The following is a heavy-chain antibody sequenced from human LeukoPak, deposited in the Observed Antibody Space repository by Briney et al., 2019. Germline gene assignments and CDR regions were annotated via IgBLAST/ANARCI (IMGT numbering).Heavy chain of an antibody. J-gene: IGHJ4*02. CDR2: MNPNSGNT. V-gene: IGHV1-8*01. CDR3: ARGQGIAAAGTFDY. Sequence: ASVKVSCKASGYTFTSYDINWVRQATGQGLEWMGWMNPNSGNTGYAQKFQGRVTMTRNTSISTAYMELSSLESEDTAVYYCARGQGIAAAGTFDYWGQGTLVTVSS. CDR1: GYTFTSYD. D-gene: IGHD6-13*01.